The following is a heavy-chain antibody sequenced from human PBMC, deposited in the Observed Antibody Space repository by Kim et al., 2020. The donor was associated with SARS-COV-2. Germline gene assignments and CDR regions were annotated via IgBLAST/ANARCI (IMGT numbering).Heavy chain of an antibody. J-gene: IGHJ3*01. CDR3: ARVKRPDMIRGYDAFDV. D-gene: IGHD3-10*01. V-gene: IGHV1-46*01. CDR2: INPSGGST. CDR1: GYTFTSYY. Sequence: ASVKVSCKASGYTFTSYYIHWVRQAPGQGLEWMGIINPSGGSTSYPQKFQGRVTMTRDTPTSTVYMELSSLRSEDTAVYYCARVKRPDMIRGYDAFDVWGQGTVVTVSS.